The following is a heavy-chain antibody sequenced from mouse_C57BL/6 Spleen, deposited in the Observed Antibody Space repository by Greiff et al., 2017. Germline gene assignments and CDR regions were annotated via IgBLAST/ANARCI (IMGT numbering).Heavy chain of an antibody. CDR2: INPNNGGT. CDR3: ARYENKLTPYAMDY. J-gene: IGHJ4*01. CDR1: GYTFTDYN. V-gene: IGHV1-22*01. D-gene: IGHD4-1*01. Sequence: EVQLQQSGPELVKPGASVKMSCKASGYTFTDYNMHWVKQSHGKSLEWIGYINPNNGGTSYNQKFKGKATLTVNKSSSTAYMELRSLTSEDSAVYYCARYENKLTPYAMDYWGQGTSVTVSS.